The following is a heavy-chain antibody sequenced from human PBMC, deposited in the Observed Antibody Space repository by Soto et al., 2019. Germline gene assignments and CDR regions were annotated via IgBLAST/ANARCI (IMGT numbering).Heavy chain of an antibody. CDR1: GFNFSSYL. Sequence: GGSLRLSCAASGFNFSSYLMTWVRQAPGEGLEWVANINQDGSEKYYVDSVKGRFTISRDNAQKSLDLQMNSLRAEDTAVYYCARRTASPANCFDPWGQGTLVTVAS. D-gene: IGHD5-18*01. CDR3: ARRTASPANCFDP. V-gene: IGHV3-7*03. J-gene: IGHJ5*02. CDR2: INQDGSEK.